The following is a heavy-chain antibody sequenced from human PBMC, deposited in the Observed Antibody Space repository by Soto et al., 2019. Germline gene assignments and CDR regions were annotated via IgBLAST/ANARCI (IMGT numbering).Heavy chain of an antibody. CDR3: AKEIGEYSYGYNAFDI. CDR2: ISDRGINT. Sequence: EVQLLESGGGLVQPGGSLRLSCAASGFSFSTYAMSWFRQAPGKGLEWVSAISDRGINTYFADSVKGRFTISGDNSKNTLHLQMNSLRAEDTALYYCAKEIGEYSYGYNAFDIWGQGTMVTVSS. V-gene: IGHV3-23*01. D-gene: IGHD5-18*01. CDR1: GFSFSTYA. J-gene: IGHJ3*02.